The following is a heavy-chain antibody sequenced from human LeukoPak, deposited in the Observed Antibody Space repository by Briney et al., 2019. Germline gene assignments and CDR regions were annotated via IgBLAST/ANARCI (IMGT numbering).Heavy chain of an antibody. J-gene: IGHJ3*02. CDR1: GYTFSGYY. Sequence: ASVKVSCKASGYTFSGYYMHWVRQAPGQGLEWMGWINPDSGGTNYAQNFQGRVTMTRDTSISTAYMELSRLRSDDTAVYYCARMYMTTVVTLEGAFDIWGQGTMVTVSS. D-gene: IGHD4-23*01. V-gene: IGHV1-2*02. CDR2: INPDSGGT. CDR3: ARMYMTTVVTLEGAFDI.